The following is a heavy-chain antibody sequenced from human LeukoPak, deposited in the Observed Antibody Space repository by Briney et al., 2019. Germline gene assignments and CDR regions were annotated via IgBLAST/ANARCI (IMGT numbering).Heavy chain of an antibody. J-gene: IGHJ4*02. CDR1: EFTFSTYW. V-gene: IGHV3-74*01. CDR2: IDSDGSST. D-gene: IGHD4/OR15-4a*01. Sequence: PGGSLRRSGAAYEFTFSTYWRMWVRQAPGKGLVGGSRIDSDGSSTSYADSVKGRLTIARDNAKDTLELQMNSMRAEQATAVYFCARESSVTMFDYWGQGTLVTVSS. CDR3: ARESSVTMFDY.